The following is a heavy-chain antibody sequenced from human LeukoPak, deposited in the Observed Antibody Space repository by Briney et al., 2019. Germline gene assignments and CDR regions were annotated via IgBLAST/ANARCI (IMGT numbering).Heavy chain of an antibody. CDR3: VKDLDYFDSRGALDC. CDR2: ISWDGGYT. J-gene: IGHJ4*02. D-gene: IGHD3-22*01. Sequence: PGGSLRLSCAASGFTFDDYTMHWVRQVPGKGLDWVSFISWDGGYTYYGESVKGRFTISRDNSKNSLYLQMNSLGTDDSAVYYCVKDLDYFDSRGALDCWGQGTLVTVSS. V-gene: IGHV3-43*01. CDR1: GFTFDDYT.